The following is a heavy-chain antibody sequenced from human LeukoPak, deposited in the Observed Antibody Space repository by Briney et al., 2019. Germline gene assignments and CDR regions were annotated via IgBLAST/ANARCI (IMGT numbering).Heavy chain of an antibody. CDR2: ISSSSSYI. CDR1: GFTFSSYS. D-gene: IGHD1-26*01. Sequence: GGSLRLSCAASGFTFSSYSMNWVRQAPGKGLEWVSSISSSSSYIYYADSVKGRFTISRDNAKNSLYLQMNSLRAEDTAVYYCARERHQWELPNFDYWGQGTLVTVSS. CDR3: ARERHQWELPNFDY. V-gene: IGHV3-21*01. J-gene: IGHJ4*02.